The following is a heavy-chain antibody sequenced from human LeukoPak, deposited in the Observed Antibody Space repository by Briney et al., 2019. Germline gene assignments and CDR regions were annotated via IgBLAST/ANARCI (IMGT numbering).Heavy chain of an antibody. Sequence: HTGGSLRLSCAASGFTFSSFGMHWVRQAPGKGLEWVAVISYDGSNTYYADSVKGRFTISRDNSKNTLYLQMNSLRAEDTAVYYSAKDQMYCSGTSCQAYYFDYWGQGTLVTVSS. CDR3: AKDQMYCSGTSCQAYYFDY. J-gene: IGHJ4*02. CDR2: ISYDGSNT. CDR1: GFTFSSFG. V-gene: IGHV3-30*18. D-gene: IGHD2-2*01.